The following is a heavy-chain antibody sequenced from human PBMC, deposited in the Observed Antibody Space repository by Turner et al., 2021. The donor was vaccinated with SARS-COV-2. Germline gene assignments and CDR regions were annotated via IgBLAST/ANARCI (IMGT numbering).Heavy chain of an antibody. Sequence: QVQLVASGGGVVQPGRSLRLSFASSGFTFSSYGMHWVRQAPGKGLEWVAVISYDGNNKYYADSVKGRFTISRDNSKNTLYLKMNSLRAEDTAVYYCAKQLGLYSNPMYYFDYWGQGTLVTVSS. V-gene: IGHV3-30*18. J-gene: IGHJ4*02. CDR1: GFTFSSYG. CDR3: AKQLGLYSNPMYYFDY. CDR2: ISYDGNNK. D-gene: IGHD4-4*01.